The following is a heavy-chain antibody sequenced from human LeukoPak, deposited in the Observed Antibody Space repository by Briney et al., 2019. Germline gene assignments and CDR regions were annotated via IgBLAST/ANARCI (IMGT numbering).Heavy chain of an antibody. CDR2: ITANGAST. J-gene: IGHJ5*02. CDR3: ARVGLDNTGWHISWFDP. Sequence: GGSLRLSCAASGFIFSDYYMTWIRQAPGKGLEWISYITANGASTYYAGSVKGRFTISRDNAQNSLFLQMNSLRAEDTAIYYCARVGLDNTGWHISWFDPWGQGTLVTVSP. V-gene: IGHV3-11*01. CDR1: GFIFSDYY. D-gene: IGHD6-19*01.